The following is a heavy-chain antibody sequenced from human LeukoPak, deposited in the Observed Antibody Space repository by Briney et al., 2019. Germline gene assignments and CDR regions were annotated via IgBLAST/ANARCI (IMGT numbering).Heavy chain of an antibody. CDR2: INPNSGGT. CDR3: ARGPYDYGDYFPDY. V-gene: IGHV1-2*02. D-gene: IGHD4-17*01. J-gene: IGHJ4*02. CDR1: GYTFTGYY. Sequence: ASVKVSCKASGYTFTGYYMHWVRQGPGQGLEWMGWINPNSGGTNYAQKFQGRVTMTRDTSISTAYMELSRLRSDDTAVYYCARGPYDYGDYFPDYWGQGTLVTVSS.